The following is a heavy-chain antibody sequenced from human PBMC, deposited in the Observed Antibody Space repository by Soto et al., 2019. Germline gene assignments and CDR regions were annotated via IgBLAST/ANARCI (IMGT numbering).Heavy chain of an antibody. CDR2: ISYDGHNK. V-gene: IGHV3-30*18. J-gene: IGHJ6*02. D-gene: IGHD4-17*01. CDR3: AKDLQAYGDYNYYYYGMYV. Sequence: QVQLVESGGGVVQPGGSLRLSCTASGFTFTTFGIHWVRQAPGKGLEWVALISYDGHNKYYSDSVKGRFTISRDNYKNTLSLQMNSLRAEDAAVYYCAKDLQAYGDYNYYYYGMYVWCQGTTVSVSS. CDR1: GFTFTTFG.